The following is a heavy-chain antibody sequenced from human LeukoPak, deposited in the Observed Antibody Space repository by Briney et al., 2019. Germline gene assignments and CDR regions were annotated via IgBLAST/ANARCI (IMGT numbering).Heavy chain of an antibody. Sequence: PSQTLSLTCAVSGGSISSGGYSWSWIRQPPGKGLEWIGYIYYSGSTNYNPSLKSRVTISVDTSKNQFSLKLSSVTAADTAVYYCARAWGNWFDPWGQGTLVTVSS. D-gene: IGHD1-26*01. J-gene: IGHJ5*02. CDR1: GGSISSGGYS. V-gene: IGHV4-61*08. CDR2: IYYSGST. CDR3: ARAWGNWFDP.